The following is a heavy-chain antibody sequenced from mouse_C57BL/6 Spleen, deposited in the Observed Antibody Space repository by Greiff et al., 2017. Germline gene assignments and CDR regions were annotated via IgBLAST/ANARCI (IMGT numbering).Heavy chain of an antibody. CDR3: ARAGLRTWFAY. CDR1: GYAFSSSW. D-gene: IGHD2-4*01. Sequence: QVQLKESGPELVKPGASVKISCKASGYAFSSSWMNWVKQRPGKGLEWIGRIYPGDGDTNYNGKFKGKATLTADKSSSTAYMQLSSLTSEDSAVYFCARAGLRTWFAYWGQGTLVTVSA. CDR2: IYPGDGDT. V-gene: IGHV1-82*01. J-gene: IGHJ3*01.